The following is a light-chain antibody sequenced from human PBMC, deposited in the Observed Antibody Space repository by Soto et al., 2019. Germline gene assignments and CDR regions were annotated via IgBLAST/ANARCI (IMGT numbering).Light chain of an antibody. CDR1: SSDIGAGYR. CDR3: AAWDDNLNGPV. J-gene: IGLJ7*01. CDR2: STD. V-gene: IGLV1-44*01. Sequence: QSVLTQPPSVSGAPGERVTISCTGSSSDIGAGYRVRWYQQVPGTAPKLLIYSTDQRPSGVPDRFSGSKSGTSASLAISGLQSEDEADYYCAAWDDNLNGPVFGGGTQLTVL.